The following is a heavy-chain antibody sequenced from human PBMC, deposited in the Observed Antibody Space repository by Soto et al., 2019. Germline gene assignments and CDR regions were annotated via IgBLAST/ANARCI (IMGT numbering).Heavy chain of an antibody. D-gene: IGHD6-6*01. Sequence: QVQLVQSGAEVKKPGSSVKVSCKASGGTFNTYSFGWLRQAPGQGLQWMGSIIPFTGAPNYAQNFQDRVTITADESTTTAYMELSGLKSEDTAVYFCARGGDSSSLRAFYSYGFDVWGQGTSVTVSS. CDR3: ARGGDSSSLRAFYSYGFDV. J-gene: IGHJ6*02. V-gene: IGHV1-69*18. CDR2: IIPFTGAP. CDR1: GGTFNTYS.